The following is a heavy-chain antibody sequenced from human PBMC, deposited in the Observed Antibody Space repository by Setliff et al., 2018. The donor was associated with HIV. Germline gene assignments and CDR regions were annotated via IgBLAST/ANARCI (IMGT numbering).Heavy chain of an antibody. J-gene: IGHJ6*02. CDR2: IHPSDSNT. CDR3: ASSITVAAGRSHYYYAMDV. V-gene: IGHV5-51*01. D-gene: IGHD2-15*01. Sequence: GESPKISCKGSGYSFTSYWIGWVRQMPGKGLEWMGIIHPSDSNTRYSPSFRGQVTISADKSISTAYLQWSSLKASDTATYYCASSITVAAGRSHYYYAMDVWGQGTTVTVSS. CDR1: GYSFTSYW.